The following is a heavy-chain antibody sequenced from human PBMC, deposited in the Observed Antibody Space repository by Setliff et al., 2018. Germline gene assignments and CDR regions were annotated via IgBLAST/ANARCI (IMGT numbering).Heavy chain of an antibody. CDR1: GGSISSGGFY. CDR3: ARESATIGEFPLYYFDK. J-gene: IGHJ4*02. Sequence: LSLTCSVSGGSISSGGFYWNWIRQSAGRGLEWIGHFHTSGATDYNLSLKSRVTISLDSSKNQFSLRLSSVTAADAAVYFCARESATIGEFPLYYFDKWGQGIPVTVSS. CDR2: FHTSGAT. D-gene: IGHD3-10*01. V-gene: IGHV4-61*09.